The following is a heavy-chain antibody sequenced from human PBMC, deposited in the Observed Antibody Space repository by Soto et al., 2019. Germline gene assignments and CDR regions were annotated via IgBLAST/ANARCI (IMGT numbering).Heavy chain of an antibody. Sequence: SVKVSCKASGGTFSSYAISWVRQAPGQGLEWMGGIIPIFGTANYAQKFQGRVTITADESTSTAYMELSSLRSEDTAVYYCARDSDGDYVGAFNIWGQGTMVTVSS. CDR3: ARDSDGDYVGAFNI. V-gene: IGHV1-69*13. CDR1: GGTFSSYA. J-gene: IGHJ3*02. D-gene: IGHD4-17*01. CDR2: IIPIFGTA.